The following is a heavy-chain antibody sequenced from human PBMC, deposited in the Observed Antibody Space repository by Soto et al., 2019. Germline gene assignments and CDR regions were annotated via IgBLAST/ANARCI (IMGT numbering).Heavy chain of an antibody. Sequence: QVQLVQSGAEVKKPGSSVKVSCKASGGTFSSYAISWVRQAPGQGLEWMGGIIPIFGTANYAQKFQGRVTITADESTSTDYMELSSLRSEDTAVYYCASTEGLVVITSYYFDYWGQGTLVTVSS. V-gene: IGHV1-69*01. CDR3: ASTEGLVVITSYYFDY. D-gene: IGHD3-22*01. CDR2: IIPIFGTA. J-gene: IGHJ4*02. CDR1: GGTFSSYA.